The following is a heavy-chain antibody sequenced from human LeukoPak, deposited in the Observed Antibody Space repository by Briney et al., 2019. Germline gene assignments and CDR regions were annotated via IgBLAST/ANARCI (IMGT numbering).Heavy chain of an antibody. CDR1: RFTVSSNF. Sequence: GGSLRLSCAASRFTVSSNFMSWVRQAPGKGLEWVSVIYSGGDTYYADSVKGRFTISRDSSKNTLYLQMNSLRAEDTAVYYCARDIGGIFDSWGQGTLVTVSS. J-gene: IGHJ4*02. D-gene: IGHD1-26*01. CDR3: ARDIGGIFDS. V-gene: IGHV3-53*01. CDR2: IYSGGDT.